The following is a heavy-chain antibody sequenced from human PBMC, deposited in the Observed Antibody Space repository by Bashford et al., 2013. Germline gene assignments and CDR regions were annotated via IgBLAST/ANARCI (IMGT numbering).Heavy chain of an antibody. Sequence: VRQAPGKGLEWVSAISGSGGSTYYADSVKGRFTISRDNSKNTLYLQMNSLRAEDTAVYYCAKGLYSSSWTVGTDWGQGTLVTVSS. CDR3: AKGLYSSSWTVGTD. D-gene: IGHD6-13*01. CDR2: ISGSGGST. V-gene: IGHV3-23*01. J-gene: IGHJ4*02.